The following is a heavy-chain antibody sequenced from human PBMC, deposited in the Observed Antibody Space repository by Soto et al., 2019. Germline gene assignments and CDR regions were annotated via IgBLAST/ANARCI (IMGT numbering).Heavy chain of an antibody. CDR3: ARDCGTNGVCYKAY. J-gene: IGHJ4*02. Sequence: SVKVSCRASGGTFSSYAISWVRQAPGQGLEWMGGIIPIFGTANYAQKFQGRVTITADKSTSTAYMELSSLRSEDTAVYYCARDCGTNGVCYKAYWGQGTLVTVSS. CDR2: IIPIFGTA. D-gene: IGHD2-8*01. V-gene: IGHV1-69*06. CDR1: GGTFSSYA.